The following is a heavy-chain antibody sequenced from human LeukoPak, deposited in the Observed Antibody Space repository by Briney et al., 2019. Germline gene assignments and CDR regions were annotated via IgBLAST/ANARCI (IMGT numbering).Heavy chain of an antibody. V-gene: IGHV4-30-2*01. Sequence: PSETLSLTCTVSGGSISSGGYYWSWIRQPPGKGLEWIGEIYHSGSTNYNPSLKSRVTISVDKSKNQFSLKLSSVTAADTAVYYCASLYSGSQGVWGQGAMVTVSS. D-gene: IGHD1-26*01. CDR2: IYHSGST. CDR3: ASLYSGSQGV. J-gene: IGHJ3*01. CDR1: GGSISSGGYY.